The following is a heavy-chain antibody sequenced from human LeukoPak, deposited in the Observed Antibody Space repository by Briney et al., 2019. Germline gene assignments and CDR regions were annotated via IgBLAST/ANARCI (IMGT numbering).Heavy chain of an antibody. CDR2: INPRGGGT. CDR1: GYTFTSYY. D-gene: IGHD3-22*01. CDR3: ARVGTYYYDSSTYYYDY. J-gene: IGHJ4*02. Sequence: ASVKVSCKASGYTFTSYYMHWVRQAPGQGLEWMGVINPRGGGTSYAQKFQGRVTMTRDMSTPTVYAELSSLRSEDTAVYYCARVGTYYYDSSTYYYDYWGQGTLVTVSS. V-gene: IGHV1-46*01.